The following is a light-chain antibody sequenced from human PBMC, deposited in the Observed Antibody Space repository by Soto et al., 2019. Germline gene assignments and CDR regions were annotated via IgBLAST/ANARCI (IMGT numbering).Light chain of an antibody. Sequence: QSELTQPPSASGTPGQRVTISCSGSSSNIGTNTVKWYQQFPGTAPRLLIYGNNQRPSGVPDRFSGSKSGTSASLAISGLQSEDEADYYCAPWDDSLSGVVFGGGTKLTVL. CDR1: SSNIGTNT. CDR3: APWDDSLSGVV. CDR2: GNN. J-gene: IGLJ2*01. V-gene: IGLV1-44*01.